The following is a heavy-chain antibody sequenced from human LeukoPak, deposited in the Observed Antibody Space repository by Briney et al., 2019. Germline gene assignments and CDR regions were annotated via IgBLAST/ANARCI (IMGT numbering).Heavy chain of an antibody. Sequence: SETLSLTCTVSGGSISSGGYYWSWIRQHPGKGLEWIGYIYYSGSTYYNPSLKSRVTISVDTSKNQFSLKLSSVTAADTAVYYCARDRSSRITIFGNVYYYYYMGVWGKGTTVTVSS. CDR1: GGSISSGGYY. D-gene: IGHD3-3*01. V-gene: IGHV4-31*03. CDR3: ARDRSSRITIFGNVYYYYYMGV. J-gene: IGHJ6*03. CDR2: IYYSGST.